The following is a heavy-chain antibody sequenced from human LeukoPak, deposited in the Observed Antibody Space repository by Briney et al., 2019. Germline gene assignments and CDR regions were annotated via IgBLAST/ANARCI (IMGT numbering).Heavy chain of an antibody. CDR3: AREGGYSYGDAPLHFDY. CDR2: IDTSGST. J-gene: IGHJ4*02. Sequence: SETLSLTCTVSGGSISSYYWSWIRQPAGKGLEWIGRIDTSGSTNYNPSLKSRVTISVDTSKNQFSLKLSSVTAADTAVYYCAREGGYSYGDAPLHFDYWGQGTLVTVSS. V-gene: IGHV4-4*07. CDR1: GGSISSYY. D-gene: IGHD5-18*01.